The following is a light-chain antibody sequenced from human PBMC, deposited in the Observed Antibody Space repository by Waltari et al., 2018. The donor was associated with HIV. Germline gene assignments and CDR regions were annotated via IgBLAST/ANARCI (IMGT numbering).Light chain of an antibody. J-gene: IGLJ2*01. CDR3: QAWDSSTAV. Sequence: SYELTQPPSVSVSPGQTANITCSGDKLGDKSAYWSQQKPGQSPVLVIYQDSKRPSGIPGRFSGSNSGNTATLTISGTQAMDEADYYCQAWDSSTAVFGGGTKLTVL. CDR1: KLGDKS. V-gene: IGLV3-1*01. CDR2: QDS.